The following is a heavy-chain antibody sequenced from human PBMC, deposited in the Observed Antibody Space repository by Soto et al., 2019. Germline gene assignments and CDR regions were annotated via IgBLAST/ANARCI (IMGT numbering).Heavy chain of an antibody. J-gene: IGHJ4*02. CDR3: ARVGERWLQRYYFAY. CDR1: GGTFSSYA. Sequence: SVKVSCKASGGTFSSYAISWVRQAPGQGLEWMGGIIPIFGTANYAQKFQGRVTITADESTSTAYMELSSLRSEDTAVYYCARVGERWLQRYYFAYWGQGTLVTVSS. CDR2: IIPIFGTA. D-gene: IGHD3-16*01. V-gene: IGHV1-69*13.